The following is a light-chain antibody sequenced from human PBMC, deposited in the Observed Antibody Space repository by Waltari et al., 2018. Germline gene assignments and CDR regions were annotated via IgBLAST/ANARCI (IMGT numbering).Light chain of an antibody. J-gene: IGLJ2*01. CDR3: AAWDDSLSGVV. Sequence: QSVLTQPPSASGTPGQRATISCSGSSTTIGSNHLYWYQQLPGTAPKLLIYRNNPRPSGVPDRFSGSKSGTSASLAISGLRSEDEADYYCAAWDDSLSGVVFGGGTKLTVL. CDR2: RNN. CDR1: STTIGSNH. V-gene: IGLV1-47*01.